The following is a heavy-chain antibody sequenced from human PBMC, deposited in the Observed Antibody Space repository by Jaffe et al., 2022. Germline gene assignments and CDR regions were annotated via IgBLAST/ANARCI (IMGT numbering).Heavy chain of an antibody. CDR2: IKQDGSEK. V-gene: IGHV3-7*04. CDR3: ARAGPIVGATPLGA. CDR1: GFTFSSYW. Sequence: EVQLVESGGGLVQPGGSLRLSCAASGFTFSSYWMSWVRQAPGKGLEWVANIKQDGSEKYYVDSVKGRFTISRDNAKNSLYLQMNSLRAEDTAVYYCARAGPIVGATPLGAWGQGTLVTVSS. J-gene: IGHJ4*02. D-gene: IGHD1-26*01.